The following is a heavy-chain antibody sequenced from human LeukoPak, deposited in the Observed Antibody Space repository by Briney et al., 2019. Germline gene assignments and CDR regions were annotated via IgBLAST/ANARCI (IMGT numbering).Heavy chain of an antibody. V-gene: IGHV3-64*02. CDR1: GFTFSGFS. D-gene: IGHD2/OR15-2a*01. CDR2: INGNGDKT. Sequence: GGSLRLSRAASGFTFSGFSMHWIRQAPGRGLEYVSAINGNGDKTFYTDSVRGRFTIFRDNSKNTLFLQMGSLGCEDTALYFCARIGMENFYDLWGQGTLVTVSS. CDR3: ARIGMENFYDL. J-gene: IGHJ5*02.